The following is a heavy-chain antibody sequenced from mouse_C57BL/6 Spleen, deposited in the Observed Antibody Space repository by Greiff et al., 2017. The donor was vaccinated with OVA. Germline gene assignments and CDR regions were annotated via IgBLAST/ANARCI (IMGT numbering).Heavy chain of an antibody. D-gene: IGHD1-1*01. J-gene: IGHJ2*01. CDR1: GYAFSSSW. CDR3: ARGDYGSSLFDY. CDR2: LYPGDGDT. Sequence: QVQLQQSGPELVKPGASVKISCKASGYAFSSSWMNWVKQRPGKGLEWIGRLYPGDGDTNYNGKFKGKATLTADKSSSTAYMQLSSLTSEDSAVYFCARGDYGSSLFDYWGQGTTLTVSS. V-gene: IGHV1-82*01.